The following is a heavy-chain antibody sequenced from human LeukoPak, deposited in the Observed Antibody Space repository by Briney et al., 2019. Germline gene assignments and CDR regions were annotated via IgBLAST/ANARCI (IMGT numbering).Heavy chain of an antibody. D-gene: IGHD3-22*01. Sequence: PGGSLRLSCAASGFTFSSYSMNWVRQAPGKGLEWVSSISSSSSYIYYADSVKGRFTISRDNAKNSLYLQMTSLRAEDTAVYYCARGARRWTSYYDSSGYLPPTYFDYWGQGTLVTVSS. V-gene: IGHV3-21*01. J-gene: IGHJ4*02. CDR2: ISSSSSYI. CDR3: ARGARRWTSYYDSSGYLPPTYFDY. CDR1: GFTFSSYS.